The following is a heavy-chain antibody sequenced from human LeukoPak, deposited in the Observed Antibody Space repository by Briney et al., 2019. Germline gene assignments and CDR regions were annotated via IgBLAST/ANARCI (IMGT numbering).Heavy chain of an antibody. CDR1: GGTFSSYA. CDR3: ARAPRYCSSTSCLIFDY. D-gene: IGHD2-2*01. CDR2: IIPIFGTA. J-gene: IGHJ4*02. V-gene: IGHV1-69*13. Sequence: GASVKVSCKASGGTFSSYAISWVRQAPGQGLEWMGGIIPIFGTANYAQKFQGRVTITVDESTSTAYMELSRLRSDDTAVYYCARAPRYCSSTSCLIFDYWGQGTLVTVSS.